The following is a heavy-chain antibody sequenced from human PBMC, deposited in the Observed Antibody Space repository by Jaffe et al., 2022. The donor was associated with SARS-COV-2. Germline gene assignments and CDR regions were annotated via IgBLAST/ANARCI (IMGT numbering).Heavy chain of an antibody. V-gene: IGHV1-18*01. Sequence: QVQLVQSGAEVKKPGASVMVSCKSSGYTFTSFGVSWVRQAPGQGLEWMGWISASKGNTNYAQKFQGRVTMTTDTSTSTAYMELRSLRSDDTAVYYCARDPYDGILENGMDVWGQGTTVTVSS. J-gene: IGHJ6*02. CDR1: GYTFTSFG. CDR2: ISASKGNT. D-gene: IGHD3-22*01. CDR3: ARDPYDGILENGMDV.